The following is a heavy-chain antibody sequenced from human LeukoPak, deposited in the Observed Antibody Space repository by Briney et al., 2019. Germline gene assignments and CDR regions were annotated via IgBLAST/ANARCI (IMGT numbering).Heavy chain of an antibody. J-gene: IGHJ6*02. CDR2: ISAYNGNT. Sequence: ASVKVSCKASGYTFTSYGISWVRQAPGQGLEWMGWISAYNGNTNYAQKLQGRVTMTTDTSTSTAYMELRSLSSDDTAVYYCARDPPRVTIFSPMDVWGQGTTVTVSS. D-gene: IGHD3-9*01. CDR1: GYTFTSYG. CDR3: ARDPPRVTIFSPMDV. V-gene: IGHV1-18*01.